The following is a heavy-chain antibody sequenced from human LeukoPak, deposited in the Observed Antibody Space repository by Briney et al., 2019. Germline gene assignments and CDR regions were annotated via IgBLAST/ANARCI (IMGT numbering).Heavy chain of an antibody. D-gene: IGHD3-22*01. Sequence: GASVKVSCKASGYIFTSYGISWVRQAPGQGREWMGWISAYNGNTNYAQKLQGRVTMTTDTTTRTAYMELSSLRSDDTAVYYCARDLKWNSVIVGGHGFDMWGQGTMVIVSP. V-gene: IGHV1-18*01. J-gene: IGHJ3*02. CDR1: GYIFTSYG. CDR3: ARDLKWNSVIVGGHGFDM. CDR2: ISAYNGNT.